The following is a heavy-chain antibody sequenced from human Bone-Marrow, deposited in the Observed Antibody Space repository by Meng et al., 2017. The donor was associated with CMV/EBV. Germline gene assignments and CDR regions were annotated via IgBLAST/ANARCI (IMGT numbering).Heavy chain of an antibody. D-gene: IGHD4-23*01. CDR1: GFTFSSYG. J-gene: IGHJ4*02. V-gene: IGHV3-30*02. Sequence: GESLKISCAASGFTFSSYGMHWVRQAPGKGLEGVAFIRYDGSNKYYADSVKGRFTISRDNSKNTLYLQMNSMRAEDTAVYYCAKGFVVTSRLDYWGQGTLVTVSS. CDR3: AKGFVVTSRLDY. CDR2: IRYDGSNK.